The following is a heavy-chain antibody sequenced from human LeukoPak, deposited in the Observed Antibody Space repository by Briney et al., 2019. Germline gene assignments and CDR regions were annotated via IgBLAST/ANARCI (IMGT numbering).Heavy chain of an antibody. Sequence: GGSLRLSCAASGFTFGSYWMSWVRQAPGKGLEWVANIKQDGSEKYYVDSVKGRFTISRDNAKNSLYLQMNSLRAEDTAVYYCARVGSSDLDYWGQGTLVTVSS. CDR1: GFTFGSYW. V-gene: IGHV3-7*04. CDR3: ARVGSSDLDY. D-gene: IGHD6-19*01. CDR2: IKQDGSEK. J-gene: IGHJ4*02.